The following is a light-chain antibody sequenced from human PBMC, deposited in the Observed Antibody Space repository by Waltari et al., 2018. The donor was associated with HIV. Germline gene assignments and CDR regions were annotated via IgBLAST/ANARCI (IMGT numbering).Light chain of an antibody. J-gene: IGKJ5*01. CDR1: QSISHN. V-gene: IGKV1-39*01. CDR2: AAS. CDR3: QQTLRTPHT. Sequence: DIQMTQSPSSLSAPVGDRVTITCRAPQSISHNLNWYQQTAGKAPRLLIFAASNWHCGVPARFSGSGSGTVFTLTVNNLQPEDCATYYCQQTLRTPHTFGPGTRLEIK.